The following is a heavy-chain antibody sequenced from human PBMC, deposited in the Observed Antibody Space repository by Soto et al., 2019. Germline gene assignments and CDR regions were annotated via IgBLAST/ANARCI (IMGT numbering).Heavy chain of an antibody. CDR3: ARQLRYCSGGSCPDAFDI. D-gene: IGHD2-15*01. V-gene: IGHV4-59*08. Sequence: QVQLQESGPGLVKPSETLSLTCTVSGGSISSYYWSWIRQPPGKGLEWIGYIYYSGSTNYNPSLKSRVTISVDTPKNQFSLKLSSVTAADTAVYYCARQLRYCSGGSCPDAFDIWGQGTMVTVSS. CDR2: IYYSGST. CDR1: GGSISSYY. J-gene: IGHJ3*02.